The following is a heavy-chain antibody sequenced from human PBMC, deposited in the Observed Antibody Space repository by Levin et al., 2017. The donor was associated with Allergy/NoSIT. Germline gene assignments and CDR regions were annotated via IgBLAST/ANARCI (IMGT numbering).Heavy chain of an antibody. V-gene: IGHV3-30*18. CDR2: ISYDGSNK. J-gene: IGHJ4*02. D-gene: IGHD3-22*01. CDR1: GFTFSSYG. CDR3: AKDRSPDYDSSGSFDY. Sequence: LSLTCAASGFTFSSYGMHWVRQAPGKGLEWVAVISYDGSNKYYADSVKGRFTISRDNSKNTLYLQMNSLRAEDTAVYYCAKDRSPDYDSSGSFDYWGQGTLVTVSS.